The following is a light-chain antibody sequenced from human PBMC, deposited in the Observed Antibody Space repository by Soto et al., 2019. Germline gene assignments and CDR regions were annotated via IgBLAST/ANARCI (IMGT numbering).Light chain of an antibody. V-gene: IGKV3D-15*01. J-gene: IGKJ2*01. CDR1: QHVGSN. CDR3: QQYDDSAT. CDR2: GAS. Sequence: EIVMTQSPATLSLSPRARATLSCRANQHVGSNLAWYQQRPGQAPRLLIYGASTRATGFPDRFSGSGSGTDFTLTISRLEPEDFAVYYCQQYDDSATFGQGTKVDIK.